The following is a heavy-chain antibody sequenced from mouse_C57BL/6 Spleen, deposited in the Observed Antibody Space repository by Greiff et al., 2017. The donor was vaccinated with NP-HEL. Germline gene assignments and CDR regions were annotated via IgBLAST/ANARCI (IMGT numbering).Heavy chain of an antibody. J-gene: IGHJ2*01. CDR1: GYTFTSYW. Sequence: QVQLQQPGAELVKPGASVKLSCKASGYTFTSYWMHWVKQRPGQGLEWIGMIHPNSGSTNYNEKFKSKATLTIDKSSSTAYMQLSSLTSEDSAVYYCARRRSYYFDYWGQGTTLTVSS. CDR3: ARRRSYYFDY. V-gene: IGHV1-64*01. CDR2: IHPNSGST.